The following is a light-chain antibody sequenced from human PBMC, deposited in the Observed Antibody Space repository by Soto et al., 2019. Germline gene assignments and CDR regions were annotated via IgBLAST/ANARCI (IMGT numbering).Light chain of an antibody. J-gene: IGLJ2*01. CDR1: ALAKQY. CDR2: KDS. V-gene: IGLV3-25*03. CDR3: QSPDSSGSYVV. Sequence: SYELTQPPSVSVSAGQTARITCSGDALAKQYAYWYQQKPGQAPGLLLYKDSERPSGIPERFSGSSSETTVTLTISGVKAEDEADYYCQSPDSSGSYVVFGGGTKLTLL.